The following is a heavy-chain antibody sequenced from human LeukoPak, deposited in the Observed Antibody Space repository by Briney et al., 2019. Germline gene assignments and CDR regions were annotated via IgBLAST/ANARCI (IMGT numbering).Heavy chain of an antibody. CDR1: GFTFSGFG. V-gene: IGHV3-21*01. CDR3: ARDPINIGTAAKGFDY. J-gene: IGHJ4*02. Sequence: GGSLRLSCVVSGFTFSGFGMNWVRQAPGKGLEWVSSISSSSSYIYYADSVKGRFTISRHNAKKSLYLQMSSLRAEDTAVYYCARDPINIGTAAKGFDYWGQGTLVTVSS. CDR2: ISSSSSYI. D-gene: IGHD2-2*01.